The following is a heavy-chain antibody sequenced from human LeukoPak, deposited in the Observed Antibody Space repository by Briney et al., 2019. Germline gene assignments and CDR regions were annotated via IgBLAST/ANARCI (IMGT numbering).Heavy chain of an antibody. CDR2: MNPNSGNT. V-gene: IGHV1-8*01. Sequence: ASVKVSCKASGYTFTSYDINWVRQATGQGLEWMGWMNPNSGNTGYAQKFQGRVTMTRNTSINTAYMELSSLRSEDTAVYYCAISSSSHPGDAFDIWGQGTMVTVSS. J-gene: IGHJ3*02. CDR3: AISSSSHPGDAFDI. CDR1: GYTFTSYD. D-gene: IGHD6-6*01.